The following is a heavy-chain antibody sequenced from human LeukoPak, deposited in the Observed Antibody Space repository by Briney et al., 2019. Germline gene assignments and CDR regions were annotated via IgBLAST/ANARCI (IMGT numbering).Heavy chain of an antibody. J-gene: IGHJ3*02. Sequence: GGSLRHSCAASGLTFSSYAMSWVRQAPGKGLEWVSAISGSGGSTYYADSVKGRFTISRDNSKNTLYLQMNSLRAEDTAVYYCAAQWLLHGAFDIWGQGTMVTVSS. CDR2: ISGSGGST. CDR1: GLTFSSYA. V-gene: IGHV3-23*01. CDR3: AAQWLLHGAFDI. D-gene: IGHD6-19*01.